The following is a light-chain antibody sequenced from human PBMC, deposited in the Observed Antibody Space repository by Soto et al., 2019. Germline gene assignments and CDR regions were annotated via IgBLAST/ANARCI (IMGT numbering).Light chain of an antibody. CDR3: SSYTSFKTLV. Sequence: SALTQPASVSESPGQSITTSCTGSRSDVGGYKYVSWYQQHPGKAPKLLIYDVTNRPSGVSNRFSGSKSGYTASLTISGLQSEYEADYYCSSYTSFKTLVFGTGTKVTV. CDR2: DVT. V-gene: IGLV2-14*01. CDR1: RSDVGGYKY. J-gene: IGLJ1*01.